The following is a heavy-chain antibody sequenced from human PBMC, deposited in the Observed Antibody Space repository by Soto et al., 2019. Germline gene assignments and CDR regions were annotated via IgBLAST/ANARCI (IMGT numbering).Heavy chain of an antibody. CDR1: GGSISSNSYY. Sequence: ASETLSLTCTISGGSISSNSYYWGWIRQPPGKGLEWIGSIYYSGTTYYNPSLKSRVTISVDTSKNQFSLKLSSVTAADTSVYFCASRVVIATRNHDYWGQGTVVTVSS. J-gene: IGHJ4*02. D-gene: IGHD2-21*01. CDR3: ASRVVIATRNHDY. CDR2: IYYSGTT. V-gene: IGHV4-39*01.